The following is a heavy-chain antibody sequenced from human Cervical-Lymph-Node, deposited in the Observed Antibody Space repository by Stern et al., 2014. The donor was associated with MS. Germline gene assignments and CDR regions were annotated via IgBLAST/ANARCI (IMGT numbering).Heavy chain of an antibody. D-gene: IGHD6-19*01. J-gene: IGHJ4*02. CDR1: GGSISSYF. CDR3: ARHAGGQWLRHFDY. V-gene: IGHV4-59*01. CDR2: IYYSGST. Sequence: QVQLQESGPGLVKPSETLSLTCTVSGGSISSYFWSWIRQPPGKGLEWIGYIYYSGSTNYNPSLKSPVTISVDTSKNQVSLKLRSVTAADTAVYYCARHAGGQWLRHFDYWGQGTLVTVSS.